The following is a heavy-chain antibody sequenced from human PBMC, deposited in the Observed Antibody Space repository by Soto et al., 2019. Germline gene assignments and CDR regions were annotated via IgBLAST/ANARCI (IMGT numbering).Heavy chain of an antibody. J-gene: IGHJ4*02. CDR2: IWYDGSNK. CDR3: ARDGELEGYYFDY. D-gene: IGHD3-3*01. CDR1: GFTFSSYS. Sequence: GGSLRLSCAASGFTFSSYSMHWVRQAPGKGLEWVAVIWYDGSNKYYADSVKGRFTISRDNSKNTLYLQMNSLRAEDTAVYYCARDGELEGYYFDYWGQGTLVTVSS. V-gene: IGHV3-33*01.